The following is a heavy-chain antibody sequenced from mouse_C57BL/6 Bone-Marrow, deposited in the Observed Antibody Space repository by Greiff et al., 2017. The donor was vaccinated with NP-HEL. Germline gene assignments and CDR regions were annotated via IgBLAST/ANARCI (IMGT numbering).Heavy chain of an antibody. J-gene: IGHJ3*01. Sequence: EVQLEESGGGLVQPGGSMKLSCVASGFTFSNYWMNWVRQSPEKGLEWVAQIRLKSDNYATHYAVSVKGRFTISRDDSKSSVYLQMNNLRAEDTGIYYCTGGYYGSGGFAYWGQGTLVTVSA. D-gene: IGHD1-1*01. CDR1: GFTFSNYW. CDR2: IRLKSDNYAT. V-gene: IGHV6-3*01. CDR3: TGGYYGSGGFAY.